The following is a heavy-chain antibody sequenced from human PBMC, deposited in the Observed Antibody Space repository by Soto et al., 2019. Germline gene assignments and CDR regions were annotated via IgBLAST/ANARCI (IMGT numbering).Heavy chain of an antibody. CDR1: VVSISSYY. J-gene: IGHJ1*01. Sequence: PSETLSLTCTFSVVSISSYYWNCIRHSPGKGLEWIGYIYYTGITSYNPSLKNRVTISLDTSKNQFSLNLSSVTAADTALYYCARSHDFGRHHRQYFQFWGRGTLVNVSS. D-gene: IGHD1-1*01. CDR3: ARSHDFGRHHRQYFQF. CDR2: IYYTGIT. V-gene: IGHV4-59*12.